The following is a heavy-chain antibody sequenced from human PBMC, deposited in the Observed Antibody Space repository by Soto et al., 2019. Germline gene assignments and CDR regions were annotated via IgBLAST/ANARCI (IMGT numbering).Heavy chain of an antibody. Sequence: QVQLVQSGAEVKKPGASVKVSCKASGYTFTSYGISWVRQAPGQGLEWMGWISAYNGNTNYAQKLQGRVTMTTDTYTSAASMELRSVRSDDTAVYYWAREGYCSGGSCYYYYGMDVWGQGTTVTVSS. J-gene: IGHJ6*02. D-gene: IGHD2-15*01. CDR3: AREGYCSGGSCYYYYGMDV. CDR2: ISAYNGNT. CDR1: GYTFTSYG. V-gene: IGHV1-18*01.